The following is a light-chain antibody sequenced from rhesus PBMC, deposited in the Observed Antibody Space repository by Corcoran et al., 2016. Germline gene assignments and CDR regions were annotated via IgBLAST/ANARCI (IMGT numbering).Light chain of an antibody. J-gene: IGKJ2*01. Sequence: DIQMSQSPSSLSASVGDRVTITCRASQGISSYLNWYQQKPGKAPKLLIYYATTLASGVPSRLSGNGSWTDFTLTISSLQPEDFANYYCQQGNSSPYSFGQGTKVEIK. V-gene: IGKV1-32*02. CDR3: QQGNSSPYS. CDR1: QGISSY. CDR2: YAT.